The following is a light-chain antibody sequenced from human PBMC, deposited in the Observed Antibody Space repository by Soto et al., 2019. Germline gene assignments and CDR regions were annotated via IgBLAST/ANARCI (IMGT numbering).Light chain of an antibody. CDR1: SSDVGDYNY. Sequence: QSALTQPRSVSGSPGQSVTISCTGTSSDVGDYNYVSWYQQHPGKAPKLMIYEVNKRPSGVPDRFSGSKSGNTASLTVSGLQAEDEADYYCSSHGGNSPYVFGTGTKLTVL. V-gene: IGLV2-11*01. CDR2: EVN. J-gene: IGLJ1*01. CDR3: SSHGGNSPYV.